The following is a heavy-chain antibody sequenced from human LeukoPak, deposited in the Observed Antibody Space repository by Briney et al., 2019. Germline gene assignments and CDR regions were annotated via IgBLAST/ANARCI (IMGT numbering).Heavy chain of an antibody. D-gene: IGHD3-22*01. CDR3: ARADYYGSSAYPY. Sequence: NPSETLSLTCTVSGGSISSGNYYWSWIRQHPGKGLEWIGYIYYSGTTFYNPSLKSRVTISIDTSKNQFSLKLISVTAADTAVYYCARADYYGSSAYPYWGQGTLVTVSS. J-gene: IGHJ4*02. V-gene: IGHV4-31*03. CDR1: GGSISSGNYY. CDR2: IYYSGTT.